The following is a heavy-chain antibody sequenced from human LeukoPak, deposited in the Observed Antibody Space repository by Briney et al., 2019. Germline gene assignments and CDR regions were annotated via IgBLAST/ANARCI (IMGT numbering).Heavy chain of an antibody. D-gene: IGHD5-24*01. CDR2: IHTSGSA. Sequence: SQTLSLTCTVSGGSISSGSYYWSWIRQPAGKGLEWIGRIHTSGSANYNPSLKSRFTISVDTSKNQFSLKLSSVTAADTAVYYCARGYGYNFGAFDYWGQGTLVTVSS. J-gene: IGHJ4*02. CDR3: ARGYGYNFGAFDY. CDR1: GGSISSGSYY. V-gene: IGHV4-61*02.